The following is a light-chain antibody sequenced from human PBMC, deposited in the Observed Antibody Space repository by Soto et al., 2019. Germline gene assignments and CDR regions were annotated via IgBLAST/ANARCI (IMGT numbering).Light chain of an antibody. V-gene: IGKV3-15*01. J-gene: IGKJ1*01. CDR1: QNISDS. CDR2: SAS. CDR3: QQYNNWPLT. Sequence: MTQSPATLSFSPADSVTLSWRASQNISDSLAWYQQKPGKAPKLLIYSASSMATGFPARFSGSGSGTDFTLTISSLQPEDFAIYYCQQYNNWPLTFGQGTKVDIK.